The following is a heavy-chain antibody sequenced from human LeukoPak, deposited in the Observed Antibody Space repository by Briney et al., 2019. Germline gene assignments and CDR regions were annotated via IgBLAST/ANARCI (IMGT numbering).Heavy chain of an antibody. V-gene: IGHV3-21*01. CDR1: GFTFSSYS. J-gene: IGHJ4*02. Sequence: GGSLRLSCAASGFTFSSYSMNWIRQAPRKGLEWVSSISSSTSYIYCADSVKGRFTISKDNAKNSLYLQMNSLRAEDTAVYYCARAGGSTVSHSDYWGQGTLVTVSS. CDR3: ARAGGSTVSHSDY. CDR2: ISSSTSYI. D-gene: IGHD4-17*01.